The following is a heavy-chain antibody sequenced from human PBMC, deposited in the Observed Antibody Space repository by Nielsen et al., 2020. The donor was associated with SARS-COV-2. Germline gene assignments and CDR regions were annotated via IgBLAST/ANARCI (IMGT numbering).Heavy chain of an antibody. D-gene: IGHD3-10*01. Sequence: GESLKISCKGSGYSFTNYWISWVRQMPGKGLEWMGRIDPSDSYTNYSPSFQGHVTISGDKSISTAYLQWSSLKASDTAMYYCASITMVRSLGGYFDYWGQGTLVTVSS. CDR1: GYSFTNYW. J-gene: IGHJ4*02. CDR3: ASITMVRSLGGYFDY. CDR2: IDPSDSYT. V-gene: IGHV5-10-1*01.